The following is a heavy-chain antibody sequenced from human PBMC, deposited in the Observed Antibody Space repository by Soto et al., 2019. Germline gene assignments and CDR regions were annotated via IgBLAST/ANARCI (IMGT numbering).Heavy chain of an antibody. CDR2: IYYSGST. D-gene: IGHD3-10*01. V-gene: IGHV4-59*08. CDR1: GGSISSYY. Sequence: SETLSLTCTVSGGSISSYYWSWIRQPPGKGLEWIGYIYYSGSTNYNPSLKSRVTISVDTSKNQFSLKLSSVTAADTAVYYCARRDYGSGSHEYYLAYWGQGTLVTVFS. J-gene: IGHJ4*02. CDR3: ARRDYGSGSHEYYLAY.